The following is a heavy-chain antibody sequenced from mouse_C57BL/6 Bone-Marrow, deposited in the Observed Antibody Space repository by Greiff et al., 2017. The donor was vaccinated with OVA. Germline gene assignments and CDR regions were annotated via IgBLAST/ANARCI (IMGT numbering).Heavy chain of an antibody. Sequence: EVKLVESGEGLVKPGGSLKLSCAASGFTFSSYAMSWVRQTPEKRLEWVAYISSGGDYIYYADTVKGRFTISRDNARNTLYLQMSSLKSEDTAMYYCTRERTTVVADWYVDGWGTGTTVTVSS. CDR3: TRERTTVVADWYVDG. CDR1: GFTFSSYA. V-gene: IGHV5-9-1*02. CDR2: ISSGGDYI. D-gene: IGHD1-1*01. J-gene: IGHJ1*03.